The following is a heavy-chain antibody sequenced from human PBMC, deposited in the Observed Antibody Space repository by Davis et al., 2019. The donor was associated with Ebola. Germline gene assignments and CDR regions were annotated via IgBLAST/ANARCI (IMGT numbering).Heavy chain of an antibody. CDR2: IDPAASYS. CDR1: GFTFNNFW. V-gene: IGHV5-10-1*01. D-gene: IGHD5-24*01. CDR3: ARRNVYNDAFDV. J-gene: IGHJ3*01. Sequence: PGGSLRLSCEASGFTFNNFWISWVRQMPGKGLEWMGRIDPAASYSSYSPSFQGHATISADKSVSTAYLQWTSLKASDTAIYYCARRNVYNDAFDVWGQGTLVTVSS.